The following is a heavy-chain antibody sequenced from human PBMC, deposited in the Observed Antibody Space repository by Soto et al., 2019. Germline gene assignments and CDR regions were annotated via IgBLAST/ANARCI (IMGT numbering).Heavy chain of an antibody. V-gene: IGHV4-39*01. J-gene: IGHJ5*02. Sequence: SETLSLTCTVSGDSISSSNYYWGWIRQPPGKGLQWIATIYYSGSTYYNPSLKSRVTISVDTSNNQFSLKLNSVIAADTAVYYCARHEDASRYYDFWSGYHSGWFDPWGQGTLVTVSS. CDR3: ARHEDASRYYDFWSGYHSGWFDP. CDR1: GDSISSSNYY. CDR2: IYYSGST. D-gene: IGHD3-3*01.